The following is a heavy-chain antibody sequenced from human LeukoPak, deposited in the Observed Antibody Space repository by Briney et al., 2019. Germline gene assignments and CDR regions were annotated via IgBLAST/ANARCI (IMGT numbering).Heavy chain of an antibody. CDR1: GFXFSSYE. Sequence: GGSLRLSCGASGFXFSSYEINWVRQAPGQGLEWLSYIDTSGTTINYADSVKGRFTISRDNAKNSLYLQINSLRAEDTAVYYCARDAGGYYFDYWGQGTLVTVSS. CDR2: IDTSGTTI. CDR3: ARDAGGYYFDY. J-gene: IGHJ4*02. V-gene: IGHV3-48*03. D-gene: IGHD1-26*01.